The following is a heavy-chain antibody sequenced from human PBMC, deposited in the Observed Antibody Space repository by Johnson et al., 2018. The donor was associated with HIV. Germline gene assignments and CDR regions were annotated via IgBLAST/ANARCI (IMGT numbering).Heavy chain of an antibody. CDR2: IYSGGST. CDR3: ARDFRYSSSWYDAFDI. Sequence: VQVVESGGGLVQPGGSLRLSCAASGFTVSSNYMSWVRQAPGKGLEWVSVIYSGGSTYYADSVKGRFTISRDNSKNTLYLQMNSLRVEDTAVYYCARDFRYSSSWYDAFDIWGQGTLVTVSS. CDR1: GFTVSSNY. V-gene: IGHV3-66*01. J-gene: IGHJ3*02. D-gene: IGHD6-13*01.